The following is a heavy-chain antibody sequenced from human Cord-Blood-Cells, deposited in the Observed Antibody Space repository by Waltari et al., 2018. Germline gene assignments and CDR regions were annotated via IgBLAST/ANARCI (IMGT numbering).Heavy chain of an antibody. Sequence: EVQLVESGGGLVKPGGSLRLSCAASGFTFSNAWMSWVRQAPGKGLEWVGRIKSKTDGRTTDYAAPVKGRFTISRDDSKNTLYLQMNSLKTEDTAVYYCTPGGAGDYWGQGTLVTVSS. CDR1: GFTFSNAW. D-gene: IGHD3-16*01. J-gene: IGHJ4*02. V-gene: IGHV3-15*01. CDR3: TPGGAGDY. CDR2: IKSKTDGRTT.